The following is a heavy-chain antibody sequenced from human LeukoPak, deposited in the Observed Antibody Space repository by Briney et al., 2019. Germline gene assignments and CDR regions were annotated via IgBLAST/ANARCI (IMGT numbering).Heavy chain of an antibody. CDR2: IYTSGSS. D-gene: IGHD3-3*01. J-gene: IGHJ4*02. Sequence: SETLSLTCTVSGGSLSSYYWSWIRQPAGKGLEGIGRIYTSGSSNYNPSLKSRVTMSVDTSKNQFSLELTSVTAADTAVYYCARQSVLEWSMIPFYYFDYWGQGTLVTVSS. V-gene: IGHV4-4*07. CDR3: ARQSVLEWSMIPFYYFDY. CDR1: GGSLSSYY.